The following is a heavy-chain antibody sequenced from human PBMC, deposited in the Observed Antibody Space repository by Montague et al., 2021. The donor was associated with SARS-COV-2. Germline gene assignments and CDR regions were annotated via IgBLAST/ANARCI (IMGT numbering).Heavy chain of an antibody. CDR3: ARDFRLQLWQTNYYFGL. CDR2: IYDTGNT. J-gene: IGHJ2*01. Sequence: SETLSLTCTVSGGSISGYYWSWIRQPPGKGPEWIGNIYDTGNTNYYPSLKSRVTISEDKSKNKFSLRLTSVTAADTAAYDCARDFRLQLWQTNYYFGLWGRGTLVSVSS. D-gene: IGHD5-18*01. CDR1: GGSISGYY. V-gene: IGHV4-59*01.